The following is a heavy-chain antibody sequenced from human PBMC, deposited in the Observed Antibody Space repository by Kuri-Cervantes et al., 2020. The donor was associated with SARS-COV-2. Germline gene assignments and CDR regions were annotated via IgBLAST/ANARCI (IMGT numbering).Heavy chain of an antibody. D-gene: IGHD2-2*02. V-gene: IGHV3-30-3*01. CDR2: ISYDGSNK. Sequence: GESLKTSCAASGFTFSSYAMHWVRQAPGKGLEWVAVISYDGSNKYYADSVKGRFTISRDNSKDTLYLQMNSLRAEDAAVYYCAKDLGYCSSTSCYRDDAFDIWGQGTMVTVSS. CDR1: GFTFSSYA. J-gene: IGHJ3*02. CDR3: AKDLGYCSSTSCYRDDAFDI.